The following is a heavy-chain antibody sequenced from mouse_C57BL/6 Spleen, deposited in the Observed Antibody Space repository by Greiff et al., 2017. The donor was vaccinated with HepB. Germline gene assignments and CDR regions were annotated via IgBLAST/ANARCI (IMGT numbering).Heavy chain of an antibody. D-gene: IGHD1-1*01. V-gene: IGHV1-82*01. J-gene: IGHJ2*01. CDR1: GYAFSSSW. Sequence: QVQLKESGPELVKPGASVKISCKASGYAFSSSWMNWVKQRPGKGLEWIGRIYPGDGDTNYNGKFKGKATLTADKSSSTAYMQLSSLTSEDSEVYFCARSRITTVVADYWGQGTTLTVSS. CDR2: IYPGDGDT. CDR3: ARSRITTVVADY.